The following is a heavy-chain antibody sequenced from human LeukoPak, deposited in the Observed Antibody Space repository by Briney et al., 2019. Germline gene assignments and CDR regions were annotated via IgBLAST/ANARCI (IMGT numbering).Heavy chain of an antibody. D-gene: IGHD3-10*01. Sequence: GGSLRLSCAASGFTFSKYAMTWVRQAPGKGLEWVSVIGGSAGTTDYADSVKGRFTISRDNSKNTLYLQMNSLRAEDTAVYHCAKALGFGSGYFDLWGRGTLVTVSS. CDR3: AKALGFGSGYFDL. CDR2: IGGSAGTT. CDR1: GFTFSKYA. V-gene: IGHV3-23*01. J-gene: IGHJ2*01.